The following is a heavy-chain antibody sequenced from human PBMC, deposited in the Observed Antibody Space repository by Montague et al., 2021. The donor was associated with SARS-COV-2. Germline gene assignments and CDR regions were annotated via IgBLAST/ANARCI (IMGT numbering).Heavy chain of an antibody. CDR3: ARATIYMDV. D-gene: IGHD3-3*01. CDR1: GFTFSYYW. Sequence: SLRLSCAASGFTFSYYWMSWVRQAPGKGLEWVANIKHAESEKYYVDSVKGRFTISRDNAKNSLYLQVNSLRAEDTAVYYCARATIYMDVWGKGTPVTVSS. CDR2: IKHAESEK. J-gene: IGHJ6*03. V-gene: IGHV3-7*01.